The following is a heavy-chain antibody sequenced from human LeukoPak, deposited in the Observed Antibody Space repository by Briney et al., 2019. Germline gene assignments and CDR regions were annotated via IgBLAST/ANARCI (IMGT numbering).Heavy chain of an antibody. V-gene: IGHV3-30*18. Sequence: PGGSLRLSCAASGFTFSSYGMQWVRQAPGKGLEWVAVISYDGRNKHYPDSVKGRFTISRDISTDTLWLQMDSLRTEDTAVYYCAKGPLRGTAAAIDYWGQGTLVTVSS. CDR3: AKGPLRGTAAAIDY. D-gene: IGHD2-2*01. CDR1: GFTFSSYG. J-gene: IGHJ4*02. CDR2: ISYDGRNK.